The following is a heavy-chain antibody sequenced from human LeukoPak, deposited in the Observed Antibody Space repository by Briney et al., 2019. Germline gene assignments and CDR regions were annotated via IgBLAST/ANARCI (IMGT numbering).Heavy chain of an antibody. J-gene: IGHJ4*02. D-gene: IGHD4-23*01. CDR2: ITGSGGTT. CDR1: GFSFSSYG. Sequence: PGGTLRLSCAASGFSFSSYGMSWVRQAPGKGLEWISAITGSGGTTYYADSVEGRFTISRDNSKNTLYLQVNSLRAEDTALYYCAKDALSGGHDYWGQGTLVTVSS. CDR3: AKDALSGGHDY. V-gene: IGHV3-23*01.